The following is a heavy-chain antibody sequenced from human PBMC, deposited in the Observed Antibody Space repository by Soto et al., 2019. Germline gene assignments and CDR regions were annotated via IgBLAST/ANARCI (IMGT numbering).Heavy chain of an antibody. CDR3: SRTPVYHCSSTSCYRVFYYYYYGMDV. V-gene: IGHV2-26*01. CDR2: IFSNDEK. Sequence: QVTLKESGPVLVKPTETLTLTCTVSGFSLSNARMGVSWIRQPPGKALEWLAHIFSNDEKSYSTSLKSRLTISKDTSKSQVVLTMTNMDPVDTATYYCSRTPVYHCSSTSCYRVFYYYYYGMDVWGQGTTVTVSS. D-gene: IGHD2-2*02. CDR1: GFSLSNARMG. J-gene: IGHJ6*02.